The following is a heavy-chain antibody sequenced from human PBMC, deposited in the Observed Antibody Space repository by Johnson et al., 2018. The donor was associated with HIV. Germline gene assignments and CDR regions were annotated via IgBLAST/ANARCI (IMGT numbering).Heavy chain of an antibody. Sequence: QVQLVESGGGLVKPGGSLRLSCAASGFTFSDYYMSWIRQAPGKGLEWVSYISSSGSTIYYADSVKGRFTISRDNSKNTLYLQMNSLRHDDTAVYYCARGGWLGYCSSTSCAKDAFDIWGQGTMVTVSS. CDR1: GFTFSDYY. V-gene: IGHV3-11*04. CDR2: ISSSGSTI. CDR3: ARGGWLGYCSSTSCAKDAFDI. J-gene: IGHJ3*02. D-gene: IGHD2-2*01.